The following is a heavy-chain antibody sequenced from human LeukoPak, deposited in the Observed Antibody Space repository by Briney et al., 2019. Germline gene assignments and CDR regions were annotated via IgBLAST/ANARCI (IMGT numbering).Heavy chain of an antibody. D-gene: IGHD2-15*01. Sequence: GESLQISCKGSGYTFTNYWIGWVRQMPGKGLEWMGIIYPGDSDARYSPSFQGQVTISADKSINAAYLQWSSLKASDTAMYYCARLTRYCSGNTCYCFDYWGQGTLVTVSS. V-gene: IGHV5-51*01. CDR3: ARLTRYCSGNTCYCFDY. J-gene: IGHJ4*02. CDR1: GYTFTNYW. CDR2: IYPGDSDA.